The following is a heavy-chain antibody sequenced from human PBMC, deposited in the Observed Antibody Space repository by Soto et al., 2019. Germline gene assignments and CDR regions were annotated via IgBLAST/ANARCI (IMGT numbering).Heavy chain of an antibody. CDR1: GFTFSSYA. CDR3: VRRVSGNDDY. J-gene: IGHJ4*02. CDR2: ISSNGGTT. V-gene: IGHV3-64*01. Sequence: EVQLAESGGGMVQPGGSLRLSCVASGFTFSSYAMHWVLQAPGKGLEYVSSISSNGGTTYYGNSVKGRFTISRDNSKNTLYLQMGSLRAEDMAVYYCVRRVSGNDDYWGQGTLVTVSS. D-gene: IGHD1-1*01.